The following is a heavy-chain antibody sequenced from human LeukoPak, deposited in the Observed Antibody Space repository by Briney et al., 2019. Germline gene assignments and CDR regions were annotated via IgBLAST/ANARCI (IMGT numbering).Heavy chain of an antibody. Sequence: GGSLRLSCAASGFTFSSYGMHWVRQAPGEGLEWVAVISYDGSNKYYADSVKGRFTISRDNSKNTLYLQMNSLRAEDTAVYYCARDQAGSGHYADYWGQGTLVTVSS. CDR1: GFTFSSYG. CDR2: ISYDGSNK. J-gene: IGHJ4*02. V-gene: IGHV3-30*03. CDR3: ARDQAGSGHYADY. D-gene: IGHD3-10*01.